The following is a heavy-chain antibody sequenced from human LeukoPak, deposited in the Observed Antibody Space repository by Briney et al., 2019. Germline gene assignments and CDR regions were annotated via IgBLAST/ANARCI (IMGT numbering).Heavy chain of an antibody. J-gene: IGHJ6*03. Sequence: GGSLRLSCAASGFTFSSYGMHWVRQAPGKGLEWVAFIRYDGSNKYYADSVKGRFTISRDNSKNTLYLQMNSLRAEDTAVYYCAKGMELPPYYYYYYMDVWGKGTSVTVSS. CDR3: AKGMELPPYYYYYYMDV. CDR1: GFTFSSYG. CDR2: IRYDGSNK. D-gene: IGHD1-7*01. V-gene: IGHV3-30*02.